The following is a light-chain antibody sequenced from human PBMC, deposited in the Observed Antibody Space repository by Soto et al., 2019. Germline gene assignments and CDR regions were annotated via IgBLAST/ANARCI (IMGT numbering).Light chain of an antibody. CDR2: GAS. CDR1: QIIANN. J-gene: IGKJ1*01. V-gene: IGKV3-15*01. Sequence: EIVMMQSRTTLSVSPGERPTLACRASQIIANNLAWYQQKPGQAPRLIXYGASTRAPGIPARFSGSGSGTEFTLTISSLQSEDFAIYYCQHYNNWPPWTFGQGTKVDIK. CDR3: QHYNNWPPWT.